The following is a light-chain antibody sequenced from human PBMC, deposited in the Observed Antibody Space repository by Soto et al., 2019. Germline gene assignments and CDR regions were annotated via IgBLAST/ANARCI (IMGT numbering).Light chain of an antibody. V-gene: IGLV2-8*01. CDR3: GSKAGSDKHVV. CDR1: SSDIRDSNY. CDR2: EVT. J-gene: IGLJ2*01. Sequence: QSALTQPPSASGSPGQSVTLSCSGISSDIRDSNYVSWYQQHPGKAPELVVSEVTKRPSGVPDRFSGSRSGTTAFLTISGLQTEDEADYYCGSKAGSDKHVVFGGGTKVTVL.